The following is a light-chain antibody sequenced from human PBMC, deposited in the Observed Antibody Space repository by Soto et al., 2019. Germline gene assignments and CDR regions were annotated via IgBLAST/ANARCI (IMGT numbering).Light chain of an antibody. CDR3: QQYDNLPPFT. J-gene: IGKJ3*01. CDR2: DAS. CDR1: QDISNY. Sequence: DIQMTQSTSSLSASVGDRVTITCQASQDISNYLNWYQQKQGKAPKLLIYDASNLETRVPSRFSGSGSGTDFTFTISRLQPEDIATYYYQQYDNLPPFTFGPGTKVDIK. V-gene: IGKV1-33*01.